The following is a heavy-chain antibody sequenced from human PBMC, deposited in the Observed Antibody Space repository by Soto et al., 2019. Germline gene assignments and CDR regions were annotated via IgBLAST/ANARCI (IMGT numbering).Heavy chain of an antibody. V-gene: IGHV1-69*13. Sequence: GASVKVSCKASGGTFSSYAISWVRQAPGQGLEWMGGIIPIFGTANYAQKFQGRVTITADESTSTAYMELSSLRSEDTAVYYCARERAVAGIRVHRRFGPWGQGTQVTVSS. CDR2: IIPIFGTA. J-gene: IGHJ5*02. CDR1: GGTFSSYA. D-gene: IGHD6-19*01. CDR3: ARERAVAGIRVHRRFGP.